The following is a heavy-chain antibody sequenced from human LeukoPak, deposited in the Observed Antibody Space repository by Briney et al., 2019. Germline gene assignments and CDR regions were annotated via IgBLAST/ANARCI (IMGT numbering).Heavy chain of an antibody. V-gene: IGHV1-46*01. Sequence: ASVKVSCKASGYTFTSYYMHWVRQAPGQGLEWMGIINPSGGSTSYAQKFQGRVTMTRDMSTSTAYMELRSLRSDDTAVYYCARGMDTAMATYYFDYWGQGTLVTVSS. CDR1: GYTFTSYY. D-gene: IGHD5-18*01. J-gene: IGHJ4*02. CDR3: ARGMDTAMATYYFDY. CDR2: INPSGGST.